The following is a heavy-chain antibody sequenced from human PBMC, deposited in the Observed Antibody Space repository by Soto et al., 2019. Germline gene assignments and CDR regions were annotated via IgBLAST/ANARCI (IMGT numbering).Heavy chain of an antibody. V-gene: IGHV3-23*01. D-gene: IGHD3-10*02. CDR2: ISGSGGST. CDR1: GFTFSSYA. J-gene: IGHJ3*02. Sequence: EVQLLESGGGLVQPGGSLRLSCAASGFTFSSYAMSWVRQAPGKGLEWVSAISGSGGSTYYADSVKGRFTISRDNSKNALYLQMNSLRAEDTAVYYCAKDILFGEHAFDIWGQGTMVTVSS. CDR3: AKDILFGEHAFDI.